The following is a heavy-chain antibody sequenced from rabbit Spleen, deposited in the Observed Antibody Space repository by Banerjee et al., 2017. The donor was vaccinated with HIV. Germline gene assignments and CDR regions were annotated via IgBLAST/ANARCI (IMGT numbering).Heavy chain of an antibody. CDR3: ARLGHADYPYAYGLKL. V-gene: IGHV1S40*01. Sequence: QSLEESGGDLVKPGASLTLTCTASGFSFSSGYDSCWVRQAPGKGLEWIACIDGGSTGSTYYASWAKGRFTISKTSSTTVTLQMTSLTAADTATYFCARLGHADYPYAYGLKLWGPGTLVTVS. CDR1: GFSFSSGYD. D-gene: IGHD6-1*01. J-gene: IGHJ6*01. CDR2: IDGGSTGST.